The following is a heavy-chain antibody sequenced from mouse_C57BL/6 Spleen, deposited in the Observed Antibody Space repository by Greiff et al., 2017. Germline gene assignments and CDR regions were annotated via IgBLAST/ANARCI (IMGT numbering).Heavy chain of an antibody. Sequence: VQLKQSVAELVRPGASVKLSCKASGFNFKNTYMHWVKQRPEQGLEWIGRIDPANGNTKYTQKFKGKDTITADKSSNTAYLTLSSLTSEDTAIXYGANTTVVSTGYAMDYWGQGTSLTVSS. CDR2: IDPANGNT. V-gene: IGHV14-3*01. J-gene: IGHJ4*01. CDR1: GFNFKNTY. CDR3: ANTTVVSTGYAMDY. D-gene: IGHD1-1*01.